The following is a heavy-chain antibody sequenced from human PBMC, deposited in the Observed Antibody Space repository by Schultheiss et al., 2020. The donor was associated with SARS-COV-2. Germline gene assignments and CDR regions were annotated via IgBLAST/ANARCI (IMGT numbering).Heavy chain of an antibody. CDR3: AAQRYDFWSGYDGYFDY. CDR2: IYYSGST. D-gene: IGHD3-3*01. J-gene: IGHJ4*02. V-gene: IGHV4-59*04. Sequence: SQTLSLTCTVSGGSISSYYWSWIRQPPGKGLEWIGYIYYSGSTYYNPSLKSRVTISVDTSKNQFSLKLSSVTAADTAVYYCAAQRYDFWSGYDGYFDYWGQGTLVTVSS. CDR1: GGSISSYY.